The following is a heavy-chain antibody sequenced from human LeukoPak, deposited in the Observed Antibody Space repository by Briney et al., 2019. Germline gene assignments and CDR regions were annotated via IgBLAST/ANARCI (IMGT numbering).Heavy chain of an antibody. Sequence: SETLSLMCTVSGGSISSYYWSWVRQPPGKGLEWIGYIYYSGSTNYNPSLKSRVTISVDTSKNQFSLDLSSVTAADTAVYYCATHAGPARFRFNLWRGGTLVTVSS. V-gene: IGHV4-59*08. D-gene: IGHD2/OR15-2a*01. CDR2: IYYSGST. CDR1: GGSISSYY. CDR3: ATHAGPARFRFNL. J-gene: IGHJ5*02.